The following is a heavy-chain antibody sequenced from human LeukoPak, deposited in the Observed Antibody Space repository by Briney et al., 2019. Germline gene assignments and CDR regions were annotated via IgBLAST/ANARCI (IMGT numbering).Heavy chain of an antibody. CDR3: ARGQRSDSGYSTFDS. CDR2: INPDGSEQ. CDR1: GFAFGSSW. J-gene: IGHJ4*02. D-gene: IGHD3-22*01. Sequence: GWSLRLSCAASGFAFGSSWMNWVRQAPGKGLEWVAKINPDGSEQDYVESVKGRFTISRDNAKNSVSLVMDTVSAGDTAVYFCARGQRSDSGYSTFDSWGQGTLVTVSS. V-gene: IGHV3-7*04.